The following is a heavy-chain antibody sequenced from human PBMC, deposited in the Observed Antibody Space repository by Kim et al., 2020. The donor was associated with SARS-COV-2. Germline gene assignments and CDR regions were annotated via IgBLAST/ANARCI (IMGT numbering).Heavy chain of an antibody. J-gene: IGHJ4*02. V-gene: IGHV3-23*01. D-gene: IGHD2-21*01. CDR1: GFTFTGHA. Sequence: GGSLRLSCTTSGFTFTGHAMSWVRQAPGKGLEWVSSIDGSDGTTYYVDSVKGLFSISRDDSKNTLYLQMSALRADDTAAYYCLKWGWGLIWGYCGQGTL. CDR2: IDGSDGTT. CDR3: LKWGWGLIWGY.